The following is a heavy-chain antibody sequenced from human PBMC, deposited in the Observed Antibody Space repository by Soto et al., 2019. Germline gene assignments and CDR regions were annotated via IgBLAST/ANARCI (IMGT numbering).Heavy chain of an antibody. J-gene: IGHJ3*02. D-gene: IGHD2-2*01. Sequence: GESLKISCKGSGYSFTSYWIGWVRQMPGKGLKWMGIIYPGDSDTRYSPSFQGQVTISADKSISTAYLQWSSLKASDTAMYNCARWTDIVLVPAARANAFDIWGQGTMVTVSS. CDR1: GYSFTSYW. CDR3: ARWTDIVLVPAARANAFDI. V-gene: IGHV5-51*01. CDR2: IYPGDSDT.